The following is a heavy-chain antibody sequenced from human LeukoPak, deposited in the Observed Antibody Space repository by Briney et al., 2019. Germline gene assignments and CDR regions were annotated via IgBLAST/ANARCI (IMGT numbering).Heavy chain of an antibody. J-gene: IGHJ4*02. V-gene: IGHV3-23*01. D-gene: IGHD3-22*01. Sequence: GGSLRLSCSVSGFTFSSYAMGWVRQAPGKGLEWVSAISGSGGDTFYADSVKGRFTISRDNSKNTLYLQMNSLRAEDTAVYYCAKDRYYYDSSGSRPDYWGQGTLVTVSS. CDR3: AKDRYYYDSSGSRPDY. CDR2: ISGSGGDT. CDR1: GFTFSSYA.